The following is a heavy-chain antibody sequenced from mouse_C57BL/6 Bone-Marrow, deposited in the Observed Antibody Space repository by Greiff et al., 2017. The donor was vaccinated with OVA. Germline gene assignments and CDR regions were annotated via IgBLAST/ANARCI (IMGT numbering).Heavy chain of an antibody. V-gene: IGHV1-76*01. D-gene: IGHD2-3*01. CDR2: IYPGSGNT. J-gene: IGHJ1*03. CDR1: GYTFTDYY. Sequence: QVQLQQPGAELVRPGASVKLSCKASGYTFTDYYINWVKQRPGQGLEWIARIYPGSGNTYYNEKFKGKATLTAEKSSSTAYMQLSSLTSEDSAVYFGARRGGYYSYWYFDVWGTGTTVTVSS. CDR3: ARRGGYYSYWYFDV.